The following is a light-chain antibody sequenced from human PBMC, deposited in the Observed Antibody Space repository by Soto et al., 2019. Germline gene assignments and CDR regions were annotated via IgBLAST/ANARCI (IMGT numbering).Light chain of an antibody. CDR2: DVS. CDR3: SSYTSSSTHVA. J-gene: IGLJ2*01. Sequence: QSALTQPASVSGSPGQSITISCTGTSSDVGGYNYVSWYQHHPGKAPKLMIYDVSNRPSGVSNRFSGSKSGNTASLTISGLQAEDEADYYCSSYTSSSTHVAFGGGTQLTVL. CDR1: SSDVGGYNY. V-gene: IGLV2-14*03.